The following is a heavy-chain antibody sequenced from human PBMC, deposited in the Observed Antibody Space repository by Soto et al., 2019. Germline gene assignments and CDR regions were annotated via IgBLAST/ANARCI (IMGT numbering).Heavy chain of an antibody. CDR1: GGSISSSSYY. CDR2: IYYSGST. CDR3: ARRRGYSGYDRDAPNWFDP. V-gene: IGHV4-39*01. D-gene: IGHD5-12*01. J-gene: IGHJ5*02. Sequence: PSETLSLTCTVSGGSISSSSYYWGWIRQPPGKGLEWVGSIYYSGSTYCNPSLKTRVTISVDTSKNQFSLKLSSVTAADTAVYYCARRRGYSGYDRDAPNWFDPWGQGTLVTVSS.